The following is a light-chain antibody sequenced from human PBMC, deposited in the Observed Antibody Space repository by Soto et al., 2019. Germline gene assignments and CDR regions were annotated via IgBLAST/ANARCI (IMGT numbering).Light chain of an antibody. CDR2: GAS. J-gene: IGKJ1*01. CDR1: QSVSSSY. Sequence: EIVLTQSPGTLSLSPGGRATLSCRASQSVSSSYLAWYQQKPGQAPRLLIYGASSRATGIPDRFSGSGSGTDFTLTISRLEPEDFAVYYCQHYGSSLTFGQGTKVEIK. V-gene: IGKV3-20*01. CDR3: QHYGSSLT.